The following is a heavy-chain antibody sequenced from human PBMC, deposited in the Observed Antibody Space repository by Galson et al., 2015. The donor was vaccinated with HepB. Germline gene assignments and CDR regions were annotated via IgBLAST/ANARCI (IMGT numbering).Heavy chain of an antibody. CDR1: GGSISSGGFS. D-gene: IGHD3-16*01. J-gene: IGHJ6*03. CDR2: IYHSGST. V-gene: IGHV4-30-2*01. Sequence: TLSLTCAVSGGSISSGGFSWSWIRQPPGKGLEWIGYIYHSGSTYYKPSLKSRVTISVDRSKNQFSLNLSSVTAADTAVYYCARVGGLGAGYHYMDVWGKGTTVTVSS. CDR3: ARVGGLGAGYHYMDV.